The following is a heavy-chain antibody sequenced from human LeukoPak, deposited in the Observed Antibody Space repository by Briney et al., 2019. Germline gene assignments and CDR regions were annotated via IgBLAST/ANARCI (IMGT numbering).Heavy chain of an antibody. J-gene: IGHJ3*02. V-gene: IGHV4-39*01. CDR1: GDSISSNGYY. CDR3: ARHSDVENSKPRAFHT. D-gene: IGHD1-14*01. CDR2: IYYSGST. Sequence: SETLSLTCTVSGDSISSNGYYWGWIRQPPGKGLEWIGSIYYSGSTYYNPSLKSRVTISVDTSKNHFSLNLSSVTAADTAVYYFARHSDVENSKPRAFHTWGKGTMATVSS.